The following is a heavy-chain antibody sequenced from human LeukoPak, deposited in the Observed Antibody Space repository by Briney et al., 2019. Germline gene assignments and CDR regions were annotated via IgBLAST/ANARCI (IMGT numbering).Heavy chain of an antibody. CDR1: GDSLSNVF. D-gene: IGHD1-1*01. CDR2: IYYSRDT. Sequence: PSETLSLTCTVSGDSLSNVFWSWVRQPPGKGLEWIGYIYYSRDTNYSPSLKGRVTMSIDTSKSQFSLRLSSATAADTAVYYCARKEGTHWGQGTLVTVSS. J-gene: IGHJ4*02. CDR3: ARKEGTH. V-gene: IGHV4-59*01.